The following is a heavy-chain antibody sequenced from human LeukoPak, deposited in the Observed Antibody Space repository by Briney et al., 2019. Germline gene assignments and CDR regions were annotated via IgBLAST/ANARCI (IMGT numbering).Heavy chain of an antibody. D-gene: IGHD3-22*01. CDR2: IIPIPNIA. V-gene: IGHV1-69*04. J-gene: IGHJ3*02. CDR1: GGTFSSYA. Sequence: GASVKVSCKASGGTFSSYAISWVRQAPGQGLEWMGRIIPIPNIANYAQKFQGRVTITADKSTSTAYMELCSLRSEDTAVYYCARDRGIVVVILAFDIWGQGTMVTVSS. CDR3: ARDRGIVVVILAFDI.